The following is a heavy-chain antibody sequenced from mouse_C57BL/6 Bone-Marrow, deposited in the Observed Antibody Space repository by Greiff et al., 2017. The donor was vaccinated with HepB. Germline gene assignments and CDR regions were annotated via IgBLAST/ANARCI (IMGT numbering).Heavy chain of an antibody. CDR1: GYTFTDYY. CDR2: IFPGSGST. J-gene: IGHJ4*01. Sequence: LEESGPELVKPGASVKISCKASGYTFTDYYINWVKQRPGQGLEWIGWIFPGSGSTYYNEKFKGKATLTVDKSSSTAYMLLISLTSEDSAVYFCALYYDYDNYAMDYWGQGTSVTVSS. V-gene: IGHV1-75*01. CDR3: ALYYDYDNYAMDY. D-gene: IGHD2-4*01.